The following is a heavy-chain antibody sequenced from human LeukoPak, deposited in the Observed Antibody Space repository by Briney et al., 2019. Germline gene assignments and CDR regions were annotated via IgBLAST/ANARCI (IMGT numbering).Heavy chain of an antibody. J-gene: IGHJ4*02. D-gene: IGHD1-1*01. CDR2: ISPTGSTT. CDR1: GFSFSGHW. CDR3: AREMNREAYRTADY. Sequence: GGSLRLSCTASGFSFSGHWMHWARQLPGKGLVWVSRISPTGSTTSYADSVKGRFTISRDTSKNTLYLQMNSLRYEDTAVYSCAREMNREAYRTADYWGQGTLVTVSS. V-gene: IGHV3-74*01.